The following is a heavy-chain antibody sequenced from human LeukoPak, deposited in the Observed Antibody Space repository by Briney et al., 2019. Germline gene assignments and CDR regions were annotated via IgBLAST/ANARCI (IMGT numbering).Heavy chain of an antibody. J-gene: IGHJ6*03. V-gene: IGHV4-59*01. CDR2: IYYSGST. D-gene: IGHD6-13*01. CDR3: ARAAAGTLAFNYYYYYMDV. CDR1: GGSISSYY. Sequence: PSETLSLTCTVSGGSISSYYWSWIRQPPGKGLERIGYIYYSGSTNNNPSLKSRVTISIDTSKNQFSLKLSSVTAADTAVYYCARAAAGTLAFNYYYYYMDVWGKGTTITISS.